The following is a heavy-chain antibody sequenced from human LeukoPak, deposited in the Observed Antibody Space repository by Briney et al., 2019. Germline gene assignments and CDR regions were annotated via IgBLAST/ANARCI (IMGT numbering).Heavy chain of an antibody. CDR2: IWNDGSNK. J-gene: IGHJ4*02. CDR3: ARDPRSSSSYRFDY. Sequence: PGGSLRLSCAASGFIFSSYGMHWVRQAPGKGLEWVAVIWNDGSNKYYADSVKGRFTISRDNSKNTLYLQMNSLRAEDTAVYHCARDPRSSSSYRFDYWGRGTLVTVTS. CDR1: GFIFSSYG. D-gene: IGHD6-6*01. V-gene: IGHV3-33*01.